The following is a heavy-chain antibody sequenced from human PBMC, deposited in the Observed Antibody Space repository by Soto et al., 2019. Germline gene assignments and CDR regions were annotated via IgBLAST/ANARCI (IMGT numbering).Heavy chain of an antibody. D-gene: IGHD3-22*01. CDR1: GFTFSSYG. J-gene: IGHJ4*02. V-gene: IGHV3-30*03. CDR3: ARECLTYYYDSSGYYFDY. Sequence: PGGSLRLSCAASGFTFSSYGMHWVRQAPGKGLEGVAVISYDGSNKYYADSVKGRFTISRDNSKNTLYLQMNSLRAEETAVYYCARECLTYYYDSSGYYFDYWGQGTLVTVSS. CDR2: ISYDGSNK.